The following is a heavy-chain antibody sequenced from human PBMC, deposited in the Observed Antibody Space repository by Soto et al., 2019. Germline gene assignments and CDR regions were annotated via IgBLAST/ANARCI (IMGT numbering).Heavy chain of an antibody. J-gene: IGHJ4*02. CDR1: GNSISGTSSF. D-gene: IGHD4-4*01. CDR3: KRRVSSTGLLDY. V-gene: IGHV4-39*01. Sequence: PSETLSLTCTVSGNSISGTSSFWAWIRQPPGKNLEWIGSVYYTGSTYYNSSLKSRVSISIDTSKNQFSLSLNYVTAADTAVYYFKRRVSSTGLLDYCGQGSLVTVSA. CDR2: VYYTGST.